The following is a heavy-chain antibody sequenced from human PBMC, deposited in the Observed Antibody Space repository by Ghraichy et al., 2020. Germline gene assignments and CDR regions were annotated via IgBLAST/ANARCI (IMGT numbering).Heavy chain of an antibody. D-gene: IGHD4-17*01. CDR1: GFTFSSYG. J-gene: IGHJ4*02. V-gene: IGHV3-30*18. CDR3: AKEPPWSGDYERDY. Sequence: GGSLRLSCAASGFTFSSYGMHWVRQAPGKGLEWVVVISYDGSNKYYADSVKGRFTISRDNSKNTLYLQMNSLRAEDTAVYYCAKEPPWSGDYERDYWGQGTLVTVSS. CDR2: ISYDGSNK.